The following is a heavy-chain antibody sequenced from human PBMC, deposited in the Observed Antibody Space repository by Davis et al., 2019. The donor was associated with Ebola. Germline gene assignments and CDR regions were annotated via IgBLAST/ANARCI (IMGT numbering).Heavy chain of an antibody. Sequence: GESLKISCAASGFTFSSYSMNWVRQAPGKGLEWVSCISSSSSYIYYADSVKGRFTLSRDNAKNSVYLQRNSLRAEDTAVYYCAREREQQLVHYYYGLDVWGLGTTVTVSS. D-gene: IGHD6-13*01. V-gene: IGHV3-21*06. CDR1: GFTFSSYS. J-gene: IGHJ6*02. CDR2: ISSSSSYI. CDR3: AREREQQLVHYYYGLDV.